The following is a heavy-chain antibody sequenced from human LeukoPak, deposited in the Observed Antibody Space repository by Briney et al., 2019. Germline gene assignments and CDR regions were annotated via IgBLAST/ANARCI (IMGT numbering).Heavy chain of an antibody. V-gene: IGHV4-34*01. CDR2: INHSGST. D-gene: IGHD3-3*01. CDR3: AIAMTGYYDFWY. Sequence: SETLSLTCAVYGGSFSGYYWSWIRQPPGKGLEWIGEINHSGSTNYNPSLKSRVTMSVDTSKNQFSLKLSSVTAADTAVYYCAIAMTGYYDFWYWGQGTLVTVSS. CDR1: GGSFSGYY. J-gene: IGHJ4*02.